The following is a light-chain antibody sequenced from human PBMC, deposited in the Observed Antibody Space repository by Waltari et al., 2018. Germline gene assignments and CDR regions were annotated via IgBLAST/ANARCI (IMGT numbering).Light chain of an antibody. CDR2: GAS. Sequence: EIVWTQSQGTLSLSPGERSTLSCRASQAVRPTYVAWYQQKPVRAPTRLINGASSRATGLPDRFSGSGSGTDFSLTISSLEPEDFAVYYCQQYDISPLTFGGGTKVEIK. J-gene: IGKJ4*01. V-gene: IGKV3-20*01. CDR1: QAVRPTY. CDR3: QQYDISPLT.